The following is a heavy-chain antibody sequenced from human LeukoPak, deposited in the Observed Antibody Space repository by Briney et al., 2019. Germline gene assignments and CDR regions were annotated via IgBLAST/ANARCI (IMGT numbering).Heavy chain of an antibody. CDR2: IYYSGST. V-gene: IGHV4-59*01. CDR3: ARGLEPTGDSYGYLNWFDP. Sequence: PSETLSLTCTVSAGSISSYYWSWIRQAPGKGLEWIGYIYYSGSTNYNPSLKSRVTISVDTSKNQFSLKLSSVTAADTAVYYCARGLEPTGDSYGYLNWFDPWGQGTLVTVSS. CDR1: AGSISSYY. J-gene: IGHJ5*02. D-gene: IGHD5-18*01.